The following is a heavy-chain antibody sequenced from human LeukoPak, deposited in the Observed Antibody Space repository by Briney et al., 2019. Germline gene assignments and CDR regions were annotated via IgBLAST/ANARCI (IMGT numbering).Heavy chain of an antibody. D-gene: IGHD3-16*01. CDR2: ISTSGGKT. Sequence: RGSLRLSCAASEFTFSSYAMSWVRQAPGEGLEWVSAISTSGGKTYYADSVKGRFTISRDNSKNTLHLQMNSVRAEDTAIYYCVKYGDNYDYGHAWGQGTLVTVSS. V-gene: IGHV3-23*01. J-gene: IGHJ4*02. CDR1: EFTFSSYA. CDR3: VKYGDNYDYGHA.